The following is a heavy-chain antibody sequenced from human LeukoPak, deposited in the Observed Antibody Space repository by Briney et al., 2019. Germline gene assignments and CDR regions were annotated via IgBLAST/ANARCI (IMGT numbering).Heavy chain of an antibody. D-gene: IGHD3-22*01. V-gene: IGHV3-48*03. J-gene: IGHJ4*02. CDR3: ARGDYYDSSGYRGFFDY. CDR2: ISSSGSTI. Sequence: GGSLRLSCAASGFTFSSYEMNWVRQAPGKGLEWVSYISSSGSTIYYADSVKGRFTISRDNAKNSLYLQMNSLRAEDTAVYYCARGDYYDSSGYRGFFDYWGQGTLVTVSS. CDR1: GFTFSSYE.